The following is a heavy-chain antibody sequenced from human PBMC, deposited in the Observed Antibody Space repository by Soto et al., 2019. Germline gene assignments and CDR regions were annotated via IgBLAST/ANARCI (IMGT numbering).Heavy chain of an antibody. CDR2: IRSKAYGGTT. CDR3: TSSLGYCSSTSCYEVGYFDY. CDR1: GFTFGDYA. V-gene: IGHV3-49*04. D-gene: IGHD2-2*01. J-gene: IGHJ4*02. Sequence: PGGSLRLSCTASGFTFGDYAMSWVRQAPGKGLEWVGFIRSKAYGGTTEYAASVKGRFTISRDDSKSIAYLQMNSLKTEDTAVYYCTSSLGYCSSTSCYEVGYFDYWGQGTL.